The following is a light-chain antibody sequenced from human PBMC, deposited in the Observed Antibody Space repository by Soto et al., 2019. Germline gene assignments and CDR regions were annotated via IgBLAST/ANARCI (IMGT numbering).Light chain of an antibody. Sequence: EIVMTQSPATLSVSPGERATLSCRASQSVSSNLAWYQQKPGQAPRLLISGVSTRATGIPARFSGSGSGTEFTLTISSLQSEDFAVYYCQQYNTWPQTFGQGTKVEIK. CDR2: GVS. J-gene: IGKJ1*01. CDR1: QSVSSN. V-gene: IGKV3-15*01. CDR3: QQYNTWPQT.